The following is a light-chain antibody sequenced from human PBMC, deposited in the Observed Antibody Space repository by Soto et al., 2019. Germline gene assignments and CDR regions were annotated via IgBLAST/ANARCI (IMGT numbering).Light chain of an antibody. V-gene: IGKV3D-7*01. CDR3: QQDYNLPWT. J-gene: IGKJ1*01. CDR2: GAS. CDR1: QSASSSY. Sequence: PGERATLSCRASQSASSSYLSWYQQKPGQAPRLLIYGASTRATGIPARFSGSGSGTDFTLTISSLQPEDFAVYYCQQDYNLPWTFGQGTKVEIK.